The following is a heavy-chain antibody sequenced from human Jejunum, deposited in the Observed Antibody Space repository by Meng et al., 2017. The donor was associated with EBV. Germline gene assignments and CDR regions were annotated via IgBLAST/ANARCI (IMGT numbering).Heavy chain of an antibody. V-gene: IGHV3-21*01. J-gene: IGHJ4*02. CDR3: VRDSSFNVH. D-gene: IGHD3-16*02. CDR2: ISSGSSFI. Sequence: GGCAVRTCVLIRLLCARSGFTFRCYTSNWVRQAPGKGLEWVSYISSGSSFIYSADSVKGRFTISRDDAKNSLSLQMNNLGADDTAVYYCVRDSSFNVHWGQGTLVTVSS. CDR1: GFTFRCYT.